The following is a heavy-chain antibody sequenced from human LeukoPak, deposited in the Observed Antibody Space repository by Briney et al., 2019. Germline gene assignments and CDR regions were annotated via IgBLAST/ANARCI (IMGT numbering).Heavy chain of an antibody. J-gene: IGHJ4*02. D-gene: IGHD2-15*01. CDR1: GFTLTNYW. Sequence: GGSLRLSCAASGFTLTNYWMTWVRQAPGKGLEWVAKIKEDGSVKYYMDSVKGRFTISRDNAKNSQYLQMNSLRAEDTAVYYCAKWTVISGYYHIDYWGQGTLVTVSS. CDR3: AKWTVISGYYHIDY. CDR2: IKEDGSVK. V-gene: IGHV3-7*01.